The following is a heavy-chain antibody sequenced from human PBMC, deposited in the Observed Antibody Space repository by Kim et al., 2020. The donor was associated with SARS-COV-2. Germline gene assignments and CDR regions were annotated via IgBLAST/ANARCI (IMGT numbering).Heavy chain of an antibody. D-gene: IGHD3-22*01. CDR1: GYTFTSYG. CDR2: ISAYNGNT. CDR3: ARVGYYYDSSGYYIIIDY. J-gene: IGHJ4*02. V-gene: IGHV1-18*04. Sequence: ASVKVSCKASGYTFTSYGISWVRQAPGQGLEWMGWISAYNGNTNYAQKLQGRVTMTTDTSTSTAYMELRSLRSDDTAVYYCARVGYYYDSSGYYIIIDYWGQGTLVTVSS.